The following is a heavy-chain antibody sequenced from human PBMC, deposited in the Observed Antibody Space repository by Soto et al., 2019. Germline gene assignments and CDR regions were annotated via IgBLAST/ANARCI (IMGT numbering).Heavy chain of an antibody. V-gene: IGHV4-61*01. Sequence: SETLSLSCTVSGDSVNSENYYWTWIRQSPGKKLEWIGYAHAGGRSAYNPSLKSRVTVXXXXPXNXFXLXXXSVTAADTAVYYCGPEIRGYSRALDYWGQGTLVT. J-gene: IGHJ4*02. CDR2: AHAGGRS. CDR3: GPEIRGYSRALDY. CDR1: GDSVNSENYY. D-gene: IGHD5-18*01.